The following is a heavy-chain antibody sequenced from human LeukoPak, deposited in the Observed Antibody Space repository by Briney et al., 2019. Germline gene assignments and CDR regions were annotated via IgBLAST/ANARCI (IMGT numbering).Heavy chain of an antibody. CDR2: IKKDGSEI. CDR3: ARVEILGYCTSGSCYAVFAP. V-gene: IGHV3-7*01. CDR1: GFTFSNYW. D-gene: IGHD2-2*01. Sequence: GGSLRLSCVASGFTFSNYWMSWVRQAPGKGLEWVANIKKDGSEIYSVDSVKGRFTISRDNAKNSLYLQMNSLRAEDTAVYYCARVEILGYCTSGSCYAVFAPWGQGTLVTVSP. J-gene: IGHJ5*02.